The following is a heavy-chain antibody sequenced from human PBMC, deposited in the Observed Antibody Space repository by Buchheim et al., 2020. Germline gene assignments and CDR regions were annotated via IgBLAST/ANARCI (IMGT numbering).Heavy chain of an antibody. CDR2: IFSGGST. V-gene: IGHV3-66*01. CDR1: GFTVSNYY. Sequence: EVHLVESGGGLVQPGGSLRLSCAASGFTVSNYYVSWVRQAPGKGLEWVSVIFSGGSTYYTGAVEGRFTFSRDSFRYIIYLEMHNLRVEDTAVYYCATETYYYDPEGWRPFDSWGQGT. CDR3: ATETYYYDPEGWRPFDS. D-gene: IGHD3-22*01. J-gene: IGHJ4*02.